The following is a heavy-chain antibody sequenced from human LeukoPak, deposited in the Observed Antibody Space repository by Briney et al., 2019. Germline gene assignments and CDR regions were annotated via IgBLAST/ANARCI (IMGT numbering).Heavy chain of an antibody. D-gene: IGHD3-16*01. J-gene: IGHJ3*02. CDR3: AKDHGGSDAFDI. Sequence: GGSLRLSCAASGFTFSTYGMNWVRQAPGKGLEWVSAISGSGGSTYYADSVKGRFTISRDNSKNTLYLQMNSLRAEDTAVYYCAKDHGGSDAFDIWGQGTMVTVSS. V-gene: IGHV3-23*01. CDR1: GFTFSTYG. CDR2: ISGSGGST.